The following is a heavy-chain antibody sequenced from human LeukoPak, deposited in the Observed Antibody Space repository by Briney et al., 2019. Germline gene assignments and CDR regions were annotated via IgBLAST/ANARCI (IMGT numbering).Heavy chain of an antibody. J-gene: IGHJ4*02. CDR1: GFTFDDYG. Sequence: PGGSLRLSCAASGFTFDDYGMSWVRQAPGKGLEWVSGINWNGGSTGYADSVKGRFTISRDNAKNSLYLQLNSLRAEDTALYYCASITIFGVASLWGQGTLVTVSS. V-gene: IGHV3-20*04. CDR2: INWNGGST. D-gene: IGHD3-3*01. CDR3: ASITIFGVASL.